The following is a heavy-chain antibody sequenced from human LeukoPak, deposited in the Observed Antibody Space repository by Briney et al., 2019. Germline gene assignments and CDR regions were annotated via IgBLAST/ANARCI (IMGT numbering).Heavy chain of an antibody. J-gene: IGHJ6*02. Sequence: GSVKVSCKASGYTFTSYDINWVRQATGQGLEWMGWMSPNSGNTGYAQKFQGRVTMTRNTSISTAYMELSSLRSEDTAVYYCARGGFSSSYGGMDVWGQGTTVTVSS. CDR2: MSPNSGNT. CDR1: GYTFTSYD. D-gene: IGHD6-6*01. CDR3: ARGGFSSSYGGMDV. V-gene: IGHV1-8*01.